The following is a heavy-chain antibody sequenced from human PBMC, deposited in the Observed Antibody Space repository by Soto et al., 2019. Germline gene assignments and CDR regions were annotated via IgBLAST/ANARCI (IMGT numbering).Heavy chain of an antibody. D-gene: IGHD2-2*01. CDR3: ARRYCISPSCHYYGLDV. CDR1: GGTFSTYT. CDR2: IIPMFGTG. V-gene: IGHV1-69*12. J-gene: IGHJ6*02. Sequence: QVQLVQSGAEVKKPGSSVKVSCKASGGTFSTYTISWVRQAPGQGLEWMGGIIPMFGTGNYAQEFQGTVTITADESTNTAYMELSSLRSEDTAVYYCARRYCISPSCHYYGLDVWGQGTTVTVSS.